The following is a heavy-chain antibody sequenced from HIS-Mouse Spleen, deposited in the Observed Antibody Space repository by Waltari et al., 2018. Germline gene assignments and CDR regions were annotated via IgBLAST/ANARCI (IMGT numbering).Heavy chain of an antibody. CDR2: IYSGGST. V-gene: IGHV3-53*02. CDR1: RLTASSSY. CDR3: ARDHGDSSSWYWYFDL. Sequence: VRLAETRGCLMQTGGSLGHSCCAARLTASSSYMWLCCRALGKGLEWVSVIYSGGSTYYADSVKGRFTISRDNSKNTLYLQMNSLRAEDTAVYYCARDHGDSSSWYWYFDLWGRGTLVTVSS. J-gene: IGHJ2*01. D-gene: IGHD6-13*01.